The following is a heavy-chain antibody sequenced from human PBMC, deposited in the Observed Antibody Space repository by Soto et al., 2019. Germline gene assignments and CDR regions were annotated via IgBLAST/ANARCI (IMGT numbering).Heavy chain of an antibody. Sequence: SGGSLRLSCAASGFTFSSYAMHWVRQAPGKGLEYVSAISSNGGSTYYANSVKGRFTISRDNSKNTLYLQMGSLRAEDMAVYYCAREKCSGGSCYPGMDVWGKGTTVTVSS. V-gene: IGHV3-64*01. CDR1: GFTFSSYA. D-gene: IGHD2-15*01. CDR2: ISSNGGST. J-gene: IGHJ6*03. CDR3: AREKCSGGSCYPGMDV.